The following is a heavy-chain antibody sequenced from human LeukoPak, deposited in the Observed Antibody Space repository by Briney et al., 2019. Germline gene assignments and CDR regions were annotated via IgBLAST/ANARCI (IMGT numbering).Heavy chain of an antibody. V-gene: IGHV4-34*01. CDR3: TRGLAAAYDYNWFDS. D-gene: IGHD5-12*01. CDR2: INHSGST. J-gene: IGHJ5*01. Sequence: PSETLSLTCAVYGGSFSAYYWSWIRQPPGKGLEWIGGINHSGSTNYNPSLKSRVTISVDTSKNQFSLKLTSVTAADTAVYFCTRGLAAAYDYNWFDSWGQGTLVTVSS. CDR1: GGSFSAYY.